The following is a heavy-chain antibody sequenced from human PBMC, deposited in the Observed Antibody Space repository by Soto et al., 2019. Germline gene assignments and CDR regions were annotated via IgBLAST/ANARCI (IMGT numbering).Heavy chain of an antibody. D-gene: IGHD1-26*01. CDR1: GYTFSSYA. V-gene: IGHV1-3*04. CDR2: IYTDNGNP. Sequence: ASVKVSCKASGYTFSSYAMHWVRLAPGQRLEWMGWIYTDNGNPKYSQQFQGRVTITRDTSASTAYMELSSLRFEDTAVYYCARSGSYHSVYYDYWGQGTLVTVSS. CDR3: ARSGSYHSVYYDY. J-gene: IGHJ4*02.